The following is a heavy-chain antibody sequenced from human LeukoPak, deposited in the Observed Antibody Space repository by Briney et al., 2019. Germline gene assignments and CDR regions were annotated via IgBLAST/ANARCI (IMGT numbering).Heavy chain of an antibody. D-gene: IGHD6-19*01. Sequence: SETLSLTCTASGGSISSYYWSWIRQPPGKGLEWIGYIYYSGSTNYNPSLKSRVTISVDTSKNQFSLKLSSVTAADTAVYYCARDRSSGWYWFDPWGQGTLVTVSS. CDR1: GGSISSYY. CDR3: ARDRSSGWYWFDP. J-gene: IGHJ5*02. V-gene: IGHV4-59*01. CDR2: IYYSGST.